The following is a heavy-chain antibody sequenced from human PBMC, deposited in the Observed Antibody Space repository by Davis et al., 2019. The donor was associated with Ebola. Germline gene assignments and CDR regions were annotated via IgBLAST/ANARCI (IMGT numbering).Heavy chain of an antibody. D-gene: IGHD6-19*01. CDR2: IVVGSGNT. J-gene: IGHJ4*02. CDR3: AAAPKSVAAYDY. V-gene: IGHV1-58*01. CDR1: GFTFTSSA. Sequence: AASVKVSCKASGFTFTSSAVQWVRQARGQRLEWIGWIVVGSGNTNYAQKFQERVTITRDMSTSTAYMELSSLRSEDTAVYYCAAAPKSVAAYDYWGQGTLVTVSS.